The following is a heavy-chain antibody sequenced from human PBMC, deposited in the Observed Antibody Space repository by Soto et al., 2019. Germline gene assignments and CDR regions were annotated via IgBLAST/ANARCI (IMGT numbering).Heavy chain of an antibody. V-gene: IGHV3-23*01. J-gene: IGHJ4*02. D-gene: IGHD2-21*01. CDR3: AKGFIGAVGPNY. CDR2: ISGSGGST. Sequence: EAQLLESGGGLVQPGGSLRLSCAASGFTFSSYAMSWVRQAPGKGLEWVSAISGSGGSTYYADSVKGRCTISRDNTKNTLYLPINSLRAEDTAVYYCAKGFIGAVGPNYWGQGTLVTVSS. CDR1: GFTFSSYA.